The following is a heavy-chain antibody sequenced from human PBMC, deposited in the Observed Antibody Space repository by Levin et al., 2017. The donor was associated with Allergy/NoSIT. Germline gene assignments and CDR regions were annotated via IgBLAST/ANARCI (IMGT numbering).Heavy chain of an antibody. CDR2: ISYDGSNK. Sequence: PGGSLRLSCAASGFTFSSYAMHWVRQAPGKGLEWVAVISYDGSNKYYADSVKGRFTISRDNSKNTLYLQMNSLRAEDTAVYYCASVGLVVGATLFDYWGQGTLVTVSS. D-gene: IGHD1-26*01. J-gene: IGHJ4*02. CDR1: GFTFSSYA. V-gene: IGHV3-30-3*01. CDR3: ASVGLVVGATLFDY.